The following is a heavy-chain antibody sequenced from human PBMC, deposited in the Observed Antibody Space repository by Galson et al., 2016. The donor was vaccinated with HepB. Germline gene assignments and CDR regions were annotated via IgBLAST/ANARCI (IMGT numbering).Heavy chain of an antibody. CDR2: IYQSGTT. CDR1: GVSVSSGTCY. CDR3: ANTPNSYGSGSCAS. Sequence: TLSLTCTVSGVSVSSGTCYWSWIRQHPGKGLEWIGYIYQSGTTFYNPSLKSRVSISIDTSENQLSLKLTSVTAADTAVYYCANTPNSYGSGSCASWGQGTLVAVSS. J-gene: IGHJ5*02. D-gene: IGHD3-10*01. V-gene: IGHV4-31*03.